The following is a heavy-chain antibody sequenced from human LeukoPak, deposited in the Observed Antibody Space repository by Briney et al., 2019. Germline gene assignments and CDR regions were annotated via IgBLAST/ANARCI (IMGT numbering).Heavy chain of an antibody. D-gene: IGHD2-15*01. J-gene: IGHJ4*02. Sequence: SETLSLTCTVSGGSISSYYWNWIRQPPGKGLEWIGYIYYSGSTNYNPSLKSRVTISVDTSKNQFSLKLSSVTAADTAVYYCARSHCSGGSCYLFDYWGQGTLVTVSS. CDR1: GGSISSYY. V-gene: IGHV4-59*01. CDR3: ARSHCSGGSCYLFDY. CDR2: IYYSGST.